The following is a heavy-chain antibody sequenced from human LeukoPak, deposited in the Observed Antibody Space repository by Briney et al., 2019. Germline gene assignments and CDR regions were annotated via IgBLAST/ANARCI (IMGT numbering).Heavy chain of an antibody. Sequence: SETLSLTCTVSGGSISSYYWSWIRQPPGKGLEWVGYIHYSGSTNYNPSLKSRVTISVDTSKNQFYLKLSSVTAADTAVYYCARETYGSGSFWSYYYYMDVWGKGTTVTISS. V-gene: IGHV4-59*12. CDR2: IHYSGST. D-gene: IGHD3-10*01. J-gene: IGHJ6*03. CDR1: GGSISSYY. CDR3: ARETYGSGSFWSYYYYMDV.